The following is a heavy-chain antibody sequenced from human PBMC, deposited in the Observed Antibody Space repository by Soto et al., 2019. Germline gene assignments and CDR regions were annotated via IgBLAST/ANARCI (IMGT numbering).Heavy chain of an antibody. V-gene: IGHV1-3*01. Sequence: QVQLVQSGAEVKKPGASVKVSCKASGYTFSSYTMHWVRQAPGQRLEWMGWISAGNGHTTYSENYQGRVTMTRDSSASTVYMEMSSLRTEDTAVYYCATLGTYYYCLDDWGQGTTVTVSS. CDR1: GYTFSSYT. J-gene: IGHJ6*02. CDR3: ATLGTYYYCLDD. CDR2: ISAGNGHT.